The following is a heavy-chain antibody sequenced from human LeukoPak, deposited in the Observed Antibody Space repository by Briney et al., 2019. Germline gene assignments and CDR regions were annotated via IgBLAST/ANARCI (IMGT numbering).Heavy chain of an antibody. CDR1: GFTFSSDW. CDR2: IKPDEGEK. CDR3: AELGITMIGGV. J-gene: IGHJ6*04. D-gene: IGHD3-10*02. Sequence: GGSLRLSCAASGFTFSSDWMIWVRQAPGKGLEWVANIKPDEGEKYYVDSVKGRFTVSRDNAKNSLYLQMNSLRAEDTAVYYCAELGITMIGGVWGKGTTVTISS. V-gene: IGHV3-7*01.